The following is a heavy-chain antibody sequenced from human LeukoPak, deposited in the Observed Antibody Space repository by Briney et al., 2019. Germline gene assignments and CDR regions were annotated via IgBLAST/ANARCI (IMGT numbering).Heavy chain of an antibody. CDR1: GLTFSSYS. V-gene: IGHV3-21*01. CDR3: ARDTRRHLLWFGELLSYNWFDP. D-gene: IGHD3-10*01. Sequence: PRGSLRLSCAASGLTFSSYSMNWVRQAPGKGLEWVSSISSSSSYIYYADSVKGRFTISRDNAKNSLYLQMNSLRAEDTAVYYCARDTRRHLLWFGELLSYNWFDPWGQGTLVTVSS. CDR2: ISSSSSYI. J-gene: IGHJ5*02.